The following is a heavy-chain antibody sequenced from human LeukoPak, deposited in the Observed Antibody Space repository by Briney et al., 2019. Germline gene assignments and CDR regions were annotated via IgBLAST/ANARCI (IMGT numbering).Heavy chain of an antibody. V-gene: IGHV4-34*01. J-gene: IGHJ3*02. CDR2: INHSGST. Sequence: SETLSLTCAVYGGSFSGYYWSWIRQPPGKGLEWIGEINHSGSTNYNPSLKSRVTISVDTSKNQFSLKLSSVTAADTAVYYCASIAPGYCSGGSCQEDAFDIWGQGTMVTVSS. CDR1: GGSFSGYY. D-gene: IGHD2-15*01. CDR3: ASIAPGYCSGGSCQEDAFDI.